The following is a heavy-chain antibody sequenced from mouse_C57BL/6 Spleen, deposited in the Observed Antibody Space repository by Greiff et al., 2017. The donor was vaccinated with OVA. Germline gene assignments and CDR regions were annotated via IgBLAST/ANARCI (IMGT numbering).Heavy chain of an antibody. CDR3: ARGTTGYFDY. CDR2: ISSGSSTI. J-gene: IGHJ2*01. D-gene: IGHD2-14*01. V-gene: IGHV5-17*01. CDR1: GFTFSDYG. Sequence: DVKLVESGGGLVKPGGSLKLSCAASGFTFSDYGMHWVRQAPEKGLEWVAYISSGSSTIYYADTVKGRFTISRDNAKNTLFLQMTSLRSGDTAMYYCARGTTGYFDYWGQGTTLTVSS.